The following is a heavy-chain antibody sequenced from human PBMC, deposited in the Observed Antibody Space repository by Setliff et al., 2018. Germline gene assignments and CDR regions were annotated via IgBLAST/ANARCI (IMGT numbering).Heavy chain of an antibody. CDR3: AKGRGEMDS. Sequence: SATLSLTCSVSGDSMSFSYWSWIRQPPGKGLEWIGYIYYSGSTDSHPSLKSRVSISIDTSKNQFSLNVRSVTAADTAIYYCAKGRGEMDSWGQGILVTVSS. D-gene: IGHD3-10*01. CDR2: IYYSGST. CDR1: GDSMSFSY. J-gene: IGHJ4*02. V-gene: IGHV4-59*01.